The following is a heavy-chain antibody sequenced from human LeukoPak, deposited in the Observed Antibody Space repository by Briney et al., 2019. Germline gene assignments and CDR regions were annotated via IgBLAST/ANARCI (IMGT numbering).Heavy chain of an antibody. CDR3: ATDAYSFGSRVYYFDY. V-gene: IGHV3-48*02. CDR1: GLTFSSYS. D-gene: IGHD3-16*01. CDR2: ISSSSSTI. J-gene: IGHJ4*02. Sequence: GGSLRLSCAASGLTFSSYSMNWIRQVPGKGLEWISYISSSSSTIYYADSVQGRFTISRDNDRNSLYLQMDSLRDEDTAVYYCATDAYSFGSRVYYFDYWGREPWSPFPQ.